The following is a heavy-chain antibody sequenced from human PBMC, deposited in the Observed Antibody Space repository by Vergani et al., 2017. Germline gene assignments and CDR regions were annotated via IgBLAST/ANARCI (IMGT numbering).Heavy chain of an antibody. V-gene: IGHV4-31*03. CDR3: ARDHDILSKFDP. CDR1: GGSISSGGYY. Sequence: HVQLQESGPGLVKPSQTLSLTCTVSGGSISSGGYYWSWIRQHPGKGLEWIGYIYYSGSTYYNPSLKSRVTISVDTSKNQFSLKLSSVTAADTAVYYCARDHDILSKFDPWGQGTLVTVSS. CDR2: IYYSGST. J-gene: IGHJ5*02. D-gene: IGHD3-9*01.